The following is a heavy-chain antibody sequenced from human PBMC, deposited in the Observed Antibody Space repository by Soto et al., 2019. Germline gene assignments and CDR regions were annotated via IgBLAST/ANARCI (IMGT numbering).Heavy chain of an antibody. CDR2: IYYSGGT. D-gene: IGHD3-10*01. CDR3: ARVYYGSGSYYIFDY. J-gene: IGHJ4*02. Sequence: PSETLSLTCTVSGGSISSGGYYWSWIRQHPGKGLEWIGYIYYSGGTYYNPSLKSRVTISVDTSKNQFSLKLSSVTAADTAVYYCARVYYGSGSYYIFDYWGQGTLVTVSS. CDR1: GGSISSGGYY. V-gene: IGHV4-31*03.